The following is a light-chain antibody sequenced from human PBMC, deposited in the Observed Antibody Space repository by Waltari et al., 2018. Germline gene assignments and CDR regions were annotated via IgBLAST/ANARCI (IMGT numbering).Light chain of an antibody. V-gene: IGLV2-14*03. J-gene: IGLJ3*02. CDR2: DVS. CDR3: CAYTGSVWV. Sequence: QSALTQPASVSGSPGQSITMSCTGTRSDIGSPKSVSWYQQHPGKAPKVMIYDVSERPSGVSNRFSSSKSVNTASLTISGLQADDEADYYCCAYTGSVWVFGGGTKLTVL. CDR1: RSDIGSPKS.